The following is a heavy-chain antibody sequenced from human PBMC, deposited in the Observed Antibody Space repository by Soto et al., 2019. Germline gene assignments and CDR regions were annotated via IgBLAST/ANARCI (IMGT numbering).Heavy chain of an antibody. CDR3: ARGGATTSYYHYYGMDV. CDR2: ISYDGSNK. D-gene: IGHD1-26*01. Sequence: PGGSLRLSCAASGFTFSSYGMHWVRQAPGKGLEWVAVISYDGSNKYYADSVKGRFTISRDNSKNTLYLQMNSLRAEDTAVYYCARGGATTSYYHYYGMDVWGQGTTVTVS. V-gene: IGHV3-30*03. J-gene: IGHJ6*02. CDR1: GFTFSSYG.